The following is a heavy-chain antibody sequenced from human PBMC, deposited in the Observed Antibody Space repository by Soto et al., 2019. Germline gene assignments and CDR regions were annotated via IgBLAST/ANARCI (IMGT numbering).Heavy chain of an antibody. V-gene: IGHV3-30*04. D-gene: IGHD6-19*01. CDR1: GFSISSSA. J-gene: IGHJ4*02. Sequence: PGGSLRLSCAASGFSISSSAMHWVRQAPGKGLEWVAVIAGGGGNAYYADSTKGRFTISRDNSKNTLYLQMNSLRAEDTAFYYCAKEGSSGWSFFDYWGQGTLVTVSS. CDR2: IAGGGGNA. CDR3: AKEGSSGWSFFDY.